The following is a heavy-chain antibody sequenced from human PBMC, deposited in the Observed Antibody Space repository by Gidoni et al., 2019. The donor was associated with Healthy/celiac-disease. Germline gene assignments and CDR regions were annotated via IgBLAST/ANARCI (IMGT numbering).Heavy chain of an antibody. Sequence: NTNYNPSLKSRVTISVDTSKNQFSLKLSSVTAADTAVYYCARRRGYCSSTSCTVRAFDIWGQGTMVTVSS. CDR3: ARRRGYCSSTSCTVRAFDI. D-gene: IGHD2-2*01. V-gene: IGHV4-34*01. CDR2: NT. J-gene: IGHJ3*02.